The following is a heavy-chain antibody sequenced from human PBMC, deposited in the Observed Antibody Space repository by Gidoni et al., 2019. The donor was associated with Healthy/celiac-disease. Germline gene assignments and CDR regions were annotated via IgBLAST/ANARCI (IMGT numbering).Heavy chain of an antibody. D-gene: IGHD6-19*01. CDR1: GYTFPSYY. CDR3: ARGAWSSGWYGNETEGNFDY. CDR2: INPSGGST. J-gene: IGHJ4*02. V-gene: IGHV1-46*01. Sequence: QVQLVQSGDEVKKPGASVKVSCKASGYTFPSYYMHWVRQAPGQGLEWMGIINPSGGSTSYAQKFQGRVTMTRDTSTSTVYMELSSLRSEDTAVYYCARGAWSSGWYGNETEGNFDYWGQGTLVTVSS.